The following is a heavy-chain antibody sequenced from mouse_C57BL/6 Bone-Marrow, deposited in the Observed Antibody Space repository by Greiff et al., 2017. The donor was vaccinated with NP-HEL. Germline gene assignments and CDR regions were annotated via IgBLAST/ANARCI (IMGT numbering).Heavy chain of an antibody. CDR1: GYTFTSYT. V-gene: IGHV1-4*01. J-gene: IGHJ3*01. Sequence: QVHVKQSGAELARPGASVKMSCKASGYTFTSYTMHWVKQRPGQGLEWIGYINPSSGYTKYNQKFKDKATLTADKSSSTAYMQLSSLTSEDSAVYYCARWDGYYRLAYWGQGTLVTVSA. D-gene: IGHD2-3*01. CDR3: ARWDGYYRLAY. CDR2: INPSSGYT.